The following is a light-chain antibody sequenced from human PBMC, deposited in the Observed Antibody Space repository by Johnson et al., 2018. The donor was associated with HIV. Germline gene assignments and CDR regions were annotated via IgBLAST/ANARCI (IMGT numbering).Light chain of an antibody. CDR1: SSNIGNNY. CDR2: ENN. J-gene: IGLJ1*01. Sequence: QSVLTQPPSVSAAPGQKVTISCSGSSSNIGNNYVSWYQQLPGTAPKLLIYENNKRPSGIPDRFSGSKSGTSATLGITGLQTGDEADYYCGTWYNSLRTGGVFGPGTKVTVL. V-gene: IGLV1-51*02. CDR3: GTWYNSLRTGGV.